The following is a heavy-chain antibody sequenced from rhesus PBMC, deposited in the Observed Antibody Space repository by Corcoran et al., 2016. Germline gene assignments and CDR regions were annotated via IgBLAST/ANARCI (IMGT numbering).Heavy chain of an antibody. J-gene: IGHJ4*01. CDR3: ARSGYGSGGVY. Sequence: QVQLQESGPGLVKPSETLSLTCAVSGASISRYWWSWIRQPPGKGLGWIGEINGNRGTSYYNPSLKSRVTISQDASKNQFSLKLSSVTAADTAVYYCARSGYGSGGVYWGQGVLVTVSS. D-gene: IGHD4-4*01. V-gene: IGHV4-80*01. CDR1: GASISRYW. CDR2: INGNRGTS.